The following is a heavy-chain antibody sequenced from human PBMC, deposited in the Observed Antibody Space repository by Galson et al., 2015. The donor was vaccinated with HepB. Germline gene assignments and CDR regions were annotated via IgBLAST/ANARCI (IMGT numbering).Heavy chain of an antibody. CDR3: ARLKGLWFGEFHKTQSPDYYYYGMDV. CDR1: GYSFTSYW. Sequence: QSGAEVKKPGESLRISCKGSGYSFTSYWISWVRQMPGKGLEWMGRIDPSDSYTNYSPSFQGHVTISADKSISTAYLQWSSLKASDTAMYYCARLKGLWFGEFHKTQSPDYYYYGMDVWGQGTTVTVSS. D-gene: IGHD3-10*01. J-gene: IGHJ6*02. CDR2: IDPSDSYT. V-gene: IGHV5-10-1*01.